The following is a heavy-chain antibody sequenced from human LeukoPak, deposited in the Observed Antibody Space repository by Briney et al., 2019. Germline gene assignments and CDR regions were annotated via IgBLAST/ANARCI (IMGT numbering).Heavy chain of an antibody. V-gene: IGHV1-18*01. J-gene: IGHJ4*02. Sequence: GASVKVSCKASGYTFTSYGISWVRQAPGQGLEWMGWISAYNGNTNYAQKLQGRVTMTTDTSTSTAYMELRSLRSDDTAVYYCARGAGYCSSTSCLYPDYWGQGTLVTVSS. CDR3: ARGAGYCSSTSCLYPDY. CDR2: ISAYNGNT. D-gene: IGHD2-2*01. CDR1: GYTFTSYG.